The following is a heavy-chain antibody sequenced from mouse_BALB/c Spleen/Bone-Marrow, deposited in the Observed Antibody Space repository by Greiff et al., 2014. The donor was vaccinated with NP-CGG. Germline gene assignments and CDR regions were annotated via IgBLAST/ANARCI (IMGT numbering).Heavy chain of an antibody. J-gene: IGHJ4*01. Sequence: VHVKQSGPELVKPGASVMMSCKASGYTFTSYVIHWVKQKPGQGLEWIAYINPYNDDTKYNEKLKGKATLTLDKSSSTANMEFSSLTSEDSAVFYCARGGITNYYGLDYWGQGTSVTVSS. CDR2: INPYNDDT. V-gene: IGHV1-14*01. CDR1: GYTFTSYV. CDR3: ARGGITNYYGLDY. D-gene: IGHD2-4*01.